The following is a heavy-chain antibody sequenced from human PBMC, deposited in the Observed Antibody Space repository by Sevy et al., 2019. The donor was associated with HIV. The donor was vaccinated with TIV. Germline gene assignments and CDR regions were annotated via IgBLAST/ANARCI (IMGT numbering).Heavy chain of an antibody. D-gene: IGHD3-22*01. CDR3: GTTREYYSDSSGYIDY. CDR2: FDPEDGET. J-gene: IGHJ4*02. Sequence: ASVKVSCKVSGYTLTELSMHWVRQAPGKGLEWMGRFDPEDGETIYAQKFQGRVTMTEDPSTDTVYMELSSLRSEDTAVYYCGTTREYYSDSSGYIDYWGQGTLVTVSS. V-gene: IGHV1-24*01. CDR1: GYTLTELS.